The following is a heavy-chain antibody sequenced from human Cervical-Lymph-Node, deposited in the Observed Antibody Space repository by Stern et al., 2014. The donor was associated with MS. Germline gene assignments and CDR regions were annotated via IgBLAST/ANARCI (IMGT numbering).Heavy chain of an antibody. V-gene: IGHV3-74*02. Sequence: EVQLVESGGGLVQPGGSLRLSCAASGFTFSSYWMDWVRQAPGKGLVWVSRINCDGGSTSYADSVKGRFPISRDNAKNTLYLQMNSLRAEDTAVYYCARSILFDPWGQGTLVTVSS. CDR3: ARSILFDP. CDR1: GFTFSSYW. D-gene: IGHD2-15*01. CDR2: INCDGGST. J-gene: IGHJ5*02.